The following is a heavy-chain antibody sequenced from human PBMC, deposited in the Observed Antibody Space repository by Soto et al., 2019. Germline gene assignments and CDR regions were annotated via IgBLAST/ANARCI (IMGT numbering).Heavy chain of an antibody. D-gene: IGHD3-9*01. V-gene: IGHV4-59*08. CDR2: IYYSGST. CDR3: ARGRYDILTGAKKYGMDV. J-gene: IGHJ6*02. CDR1: GGSISSYY. Sequence: SETLSLTCTVSGGSISSYYWSWIRQPPGKGLEWIGYIYYSGSTNYNPSLKSRVTISVDTSKNQFSLKLSSVTAADTAVYYCARGRYDILTGAKKYGMDVWGQGTTVTVSS.